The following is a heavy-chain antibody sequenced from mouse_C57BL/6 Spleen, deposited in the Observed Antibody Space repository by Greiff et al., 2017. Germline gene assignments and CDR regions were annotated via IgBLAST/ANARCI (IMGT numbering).Heavy chain of an antibody. CDR3: ARVNDDYDEWFAY. CDR1: GYTFTSYW. CDR2: IHPNSGST. V-gene: IGHV1-64*01. J-gene: IGHJ3*01. D-gene: IGHD2-4*01. Sequence: QVQLQQPGAELVKPGASVKLSCKASGYTFTSYWMHWVKQRPGQGLEWIGMIHPNSGSTNYNEKFKGKATLTVDKSTSTAYMQLSSLTSEDSAVYYCARVNDDYDEWFAYWGQGTLVTVSA.